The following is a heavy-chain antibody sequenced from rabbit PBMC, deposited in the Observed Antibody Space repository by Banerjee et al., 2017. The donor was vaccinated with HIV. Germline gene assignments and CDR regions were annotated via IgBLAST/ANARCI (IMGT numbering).Heavy chain of an antibody. J-gene: IGHJ3*01. CDR1: GFSFSSNA. CDR2: IDTGSGGT. Sequence: QEQLVEYGGDLVQPEGSLTLTCTASGFSFSSNAMCWVRQAPGKGLEWIGCIDTGSGGTVYASWAKGRFTISKTSSTTVTLQMTSLTAADTATYFCARAYASSSGDYRLTRLDLWGQGTLVTVS. V-gene: IGHV1S45*01. D-gene: IGHD1-1*01. CDR3: ARAYASSSGDYRLTRLDL.